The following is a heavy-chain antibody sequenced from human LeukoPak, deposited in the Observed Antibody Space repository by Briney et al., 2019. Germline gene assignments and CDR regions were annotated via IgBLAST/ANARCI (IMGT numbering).Heavy chain of an antibody. CDR2: IYYSGST. CDR3: ARRAPGVGAATYYFDY. Sequence: SETLCLTCTVSRGSISSSSYYWGWIRQRPGKGLEWIGSIYYSGSTYYNPSLKSRVTISVDTSKNQFSLKLSSVTAADTAVYYCARRAPGVGAATYYFDYWGQGTLVTVSS. J-gene: IGHJ4*02. V-gene: IGHV4-39*01. D-gene: IGHD2-15*01. CDR1: RGSISSSSYY.